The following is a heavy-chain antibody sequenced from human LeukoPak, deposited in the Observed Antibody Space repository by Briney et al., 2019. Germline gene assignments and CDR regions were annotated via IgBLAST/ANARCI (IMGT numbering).Heavy chain of an antibody. Sequence: GGSLRLSCAASGFTFSSYWMSWVRQAPGKGLEWVSSISSSSDHIAYADPVKGRFTISRDNAKNALYLQVNSLRAEDTAVYYCARGVVPAAFDYWGQGTLVTVSS. D-gene: IGHD2-2*01. CDR2: ISSSSDHI. CDR3: ARGVVPAAFDY. V-gene: IGHV3-21*01. CDR1: GFTFSSYW. J-gene: IGHJ4*02.